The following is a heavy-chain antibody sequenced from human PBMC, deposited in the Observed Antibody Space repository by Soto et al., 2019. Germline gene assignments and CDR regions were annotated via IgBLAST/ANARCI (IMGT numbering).Heavy chain of an antibody. CDR1: GINFRSHG. J-gene: IGHJ3*01. D-gene: IGHD4-17*01. CDR2: ISHDGTNI. Sequence: PGGSLRLSCAASGINFRSHGMHWVRQAPGKGLEWLAVISHDGTNIYYADSVKGRFTISRDNSKNTLFLQMNRLRPEDTAIYYCAKSVKTVTTLDAFDFWGQGTVVTVSS. CDR3: AKSVKTVTTLDAFDF. V-gene: IGHV3-30*18.